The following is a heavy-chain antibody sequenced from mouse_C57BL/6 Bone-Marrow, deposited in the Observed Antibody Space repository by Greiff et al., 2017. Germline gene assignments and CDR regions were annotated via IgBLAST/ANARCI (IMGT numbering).Heavy chain of an antibody. CDR3: ARTGIYYGNFWFAY. D-gene: IGHD2-1*01. CDR1: GYTFTSYC. CDR2: IHPNSGST. V-gene: IGHV1-64*01. Sequence: VQLQQPGAELVKPGASVKLSCKASGYTFTSYCMHWVKQRPGQGLEWIGMIHPNSGSTNYNEKFKSKATLTVDKSSSTAYMQLSSLTSEDSAVYYCARTGIYYGNFWFAYWGQGTLVTVSA. J-gene: IGHJ3*01.